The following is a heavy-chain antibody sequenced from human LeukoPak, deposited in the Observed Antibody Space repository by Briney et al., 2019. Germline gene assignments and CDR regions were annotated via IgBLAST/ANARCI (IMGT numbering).Heavy chain of an antibody. CDR3: ARGPNLYDYVWGSYRPFDY. J-gene: IGHJ4*02. CDR1: GGSFSGYY. D-gene: IGHD3-16*02. Sequence: KPSETLSLTCAVYGGSFSGYYWSWIRQPPGKGLEWIGEINHSGSTNYNPSLKSRVTISVDTSKNQFPLKLSSVTAADTAVYYCARGPNLYDYVWGSYRPFDYWGQGTLVTVSS. CDR2: INHSGST. V-gene: IGHV4-34*01.